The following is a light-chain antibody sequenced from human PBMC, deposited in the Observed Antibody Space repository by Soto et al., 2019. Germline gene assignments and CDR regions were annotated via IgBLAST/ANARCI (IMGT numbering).Light chain of an antibody. V-gene: IGKV1-5*01. CDR2: DAS. J-gene: IGKJ2*01. CDR3: QQYGSYLYT. CDR1: QSISSW. Sequence: DIQMTQSPSTLSASVGDRVTITCRASQSISSWLAWYQQKPGKGPKLLIYDASTLESGVPSRFSGSGSGTEFTLTISSLQPYDFATYYCQQYGSYLYTFGQGTKLEI.